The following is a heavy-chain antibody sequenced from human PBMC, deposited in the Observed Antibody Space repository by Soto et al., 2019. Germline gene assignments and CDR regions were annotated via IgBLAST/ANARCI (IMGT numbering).Heavy chain of an antibody. D-gene: IGHD2-2*01. CDR3: ARGKYCISTSCPDDAFDI. CDR2: IIPIFGTA. J-gene: IGHJ3*02. Sequence: SVRVSCKASGGTFSSYAISWVRQAPGQGLEWMGGIIPIFGTANYAQKFQGRVTITADESTSTAYMELSSLRSEDTAVYYCARGKYCISTSCPDDAFDIWGQGTMVTVSS. CDR1: GGTFSSYA. V-gene: IGHV1-69*13.